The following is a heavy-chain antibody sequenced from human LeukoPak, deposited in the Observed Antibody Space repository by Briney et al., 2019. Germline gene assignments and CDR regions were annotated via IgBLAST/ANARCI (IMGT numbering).Heavy chain of an antibody. J-gene: IGHJ3*02. V-gene: IGHV4-4*07. CDR3: ARRKFWSGPNDAFDI. CDR1: GGSISSYY. D-gene: IGHD3-3*01. Sequence: SETLSLTCTVSGGSISSYYWSWIRQPAGKGLEWIGRIYTSGSTNYNPSLKSRVTMSVDTSKNQFSLKLSSVTAADTAVYYCARRKFWSGPNDAFDIWGQGTMVTVSS. CDR2: IYTSGST.